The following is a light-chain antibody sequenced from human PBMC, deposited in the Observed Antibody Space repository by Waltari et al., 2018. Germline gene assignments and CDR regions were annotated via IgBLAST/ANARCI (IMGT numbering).Light chain of an antibody. CDR1: NSDAGKYNY. CDR2: DVN. J-gene: IGLJ1*01. V-gene: IGLV2-23*02. Sequence: HSALTQPASVSGSPGQSITISCTGTNSDAGKYNYVSWYQQHPGKAPKLMIYDVNKWPSGVSTRFAGSKSGNTASLIISGLQADDEADYFCCSYAGSSTYVYGTGTKVTVL. CDR3: CSYAGSSTYV.